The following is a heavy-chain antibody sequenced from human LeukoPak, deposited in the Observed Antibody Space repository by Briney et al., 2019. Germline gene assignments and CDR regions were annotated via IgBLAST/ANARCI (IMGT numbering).Heavy chain of an antibody. CDR2: IYSGGRT. D-gene: IGHD3-10*02. Sequence: PGGSLRLSCAASGFTVSNNYMNWVRQAPGKGLEWVSVIYSGGRTYYADSVKGRFTISRDNSKNTLYLQMNSLRAEDTAIYYCAKTIFDNYGEIDYWGQGNLVTASS. V-gene: IGHV3-53*01. J-gene: IGHJ4*02. CDR1: GFTVSNNY. CDR3: AKTIFDNYGEIDY.